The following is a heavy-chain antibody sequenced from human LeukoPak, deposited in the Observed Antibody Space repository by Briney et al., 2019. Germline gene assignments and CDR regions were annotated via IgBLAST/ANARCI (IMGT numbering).Heavy chain of an antibody. CDR1: GGSFSGYY. CDR2: INHSGST. V-gene: IGHV4-34*01. J-gene: IGHJ4*02. CDR3: ARGRVYTAMAPWDY. Sequence: PSETLSLTCAVYGGSFSGYYWSWIRQPPGKGLEWIGEINHSGSTNYNPSLKSRVTISVDTSKNQFSLKLSSVTAADTAVYYCARGRVYTAMAPWDYWGQGTLVTVSS. D-gene: IGHD5-18*01.